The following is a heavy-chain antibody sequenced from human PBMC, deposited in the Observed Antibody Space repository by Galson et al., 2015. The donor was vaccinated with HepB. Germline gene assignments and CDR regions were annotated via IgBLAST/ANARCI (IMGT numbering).Heavy chain of an antibody. J-gene: IGHJ4*02. Sequence: SLRLSCAASGFTFSSYGMHWVRQAPGKGLEWVAVISYDGSNKYYADSVKGRFTISRDNSKNTLYLQMNSLRAEDTAVYYCAKDFAVAGRGYWGQGTLVTVSS. CDR1: GFTFSSYG. CDR2: ISYDGSNK. V-gene: IGHV3-30*18. D-gene: IGHD6-19*01. CDR3: AKDFAVAGRGY.